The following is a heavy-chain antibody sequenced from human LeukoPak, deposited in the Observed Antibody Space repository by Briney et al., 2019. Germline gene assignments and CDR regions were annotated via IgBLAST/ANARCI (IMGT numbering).Heavy chain of an antibody. CDR1: GFTFSSYG. CDR2: IRHDGSNK. V-gene: IGHV3-30*02. Sequence: GGSLRLSCAASGFTFSSYGMHWVRQAPGKGLEWVAFIRHDGSNKNYADSVKGRFTISRDNSKNTLYLQTNSLRAEDTAVYYCAKERGFVVAPAAPTMDYWGQGTLVTVSS. J-gene: IGHJ4*02. D-gene: IGHD2-2*01. CDR3: AKERGFVVAPAAPTMDY.